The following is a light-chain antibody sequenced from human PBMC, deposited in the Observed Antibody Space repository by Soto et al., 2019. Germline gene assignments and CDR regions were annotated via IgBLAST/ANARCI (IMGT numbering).Light chain of an antibody. Sequence: QSVLTQPASVSGSPGQSITISCTGTSSDIGSYNFVSWYRHHPGKAPKLMIFEVSNRPLGVSNRFSGSKSGNTASLTISGLRAEDEADYYCSSYTSSNTDVFGTGTKSPS. CDR1: SSDIGSYNF. J-gene: IGLJ1*01. CDR3: SSYTSSNTDV. CDR2: EVS. V-gene: IGLV2-14*01.